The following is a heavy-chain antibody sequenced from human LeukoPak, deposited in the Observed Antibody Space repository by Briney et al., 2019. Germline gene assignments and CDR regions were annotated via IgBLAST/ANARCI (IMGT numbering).Heavy chain of an antibody. V-gene: IGHV1-18*01. J-gene: IGHJ4*02. Sequence: ASVKVSYKASGYTFTSYGIRWVRQAPGQGLEWMGWISAYNGNTNYAQQLQGRVTTTTDTSTSTAYMELRSQRSDDTAVYYCARGDAYYDSSGYYPSDYWGQGTLVTVSS. CDR3: ARGDAYYDSSGYYPSDY. CDR2: ISAYNGNT. CDR1: GYTFTSYG. D-gene: IGHD3-22*01.